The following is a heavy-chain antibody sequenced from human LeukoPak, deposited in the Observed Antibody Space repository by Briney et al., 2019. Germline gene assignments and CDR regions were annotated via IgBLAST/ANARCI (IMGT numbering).Heavy chain of an antibody. D-gene: IGHD3-22*01. CDR1: GYTFTDYY. J-gene: IGHJ4*02. V-gene: IGHV1-2*02. Sequence: ASVKVSCKASGYTFTDYYLHWVRQAPGQGLEWMGWIHPNTGDTNYAQKFQGGVSMTRDTSISTAYMELSRLRSDDTAIYYCARQGEDRSGFYYPGKYWGQGTLVTVSS. CDR2: IHPNTGDT. CDR3: ARQGEDRSGFYYPGKY.